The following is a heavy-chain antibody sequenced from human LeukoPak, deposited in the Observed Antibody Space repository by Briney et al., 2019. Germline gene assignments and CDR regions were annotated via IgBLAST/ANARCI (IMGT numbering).Heavy chain of an antibody. J-gene: IGHJ4*02. CDR1: GYTFTSYG. Sequence: ASVKVSCKASGYTFTSYGISWVRQAPGQGLEWMGIINPSGGSTSYAQRFQGRVTMTRDTSTSTVYMELSSLRSEDTAVYYCARVSTGPYDSSGYYPFDYWGQGTLVTVSS. CDR2: INPSGGST. CDR3: ARVSTGPYDSSGYYPFDY. D-gene: IGHD3-22*01. V-gene: IGHV1-46*01.